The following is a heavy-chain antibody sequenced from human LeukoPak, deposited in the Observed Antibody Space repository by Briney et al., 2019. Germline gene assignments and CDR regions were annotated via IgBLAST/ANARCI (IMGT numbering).Heavy chain of an antibody. CDR1: GFTFSSYA. CDR3: ARPSLTAALAFDI. Sequence: GGSLRLSCAASGFTFSSYAMSWVRQAPGKGLEWVSDISGSGGSTYYADSVKGRFTISRDNAKNSLYLQMNSLRAEDTAVYYCARPSLTAALAFDIWGQGTMVTVSS. CDR2: ISGSGGST. D-gene: IGHD6-13*01. J-gene: IGHJ3*02. V-gene: IGHV3-23*01.